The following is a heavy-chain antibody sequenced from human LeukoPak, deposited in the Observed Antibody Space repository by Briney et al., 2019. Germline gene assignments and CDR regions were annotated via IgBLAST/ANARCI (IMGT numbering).Heavy chain of an antibody. J-gene: IGHJ3*02. D-gene: IGHD2-21*01. CDR3: ARGGIVVIGVMDI. CDR2: IYPSSGGI. Sequence: ASVKVSCKASGYTFTGDFMYWGRHAPGPGREWMGWIYPSSGGINYAQTLQGTVSMSTDTSLNTSYMELKRLRSDDTAVYYCARGGIVVIGVMDIWGQGTVVTVSS. V-gene: IGHV1-2*02. CDR1: GYTFTGDF.